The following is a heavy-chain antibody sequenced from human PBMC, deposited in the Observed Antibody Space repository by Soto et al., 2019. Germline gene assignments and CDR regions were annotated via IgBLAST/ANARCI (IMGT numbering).Heavy chain of an antibody. Sequence: QVQLVKSGPEVRQPGSSVRVSCKSSGGTFSSSAISWVRQAPGQGLEWMGGIIPIFGTADTAQKFQGRVTITAEESTTTAYMELSSLTSEDRAVYFCARDKDRVQLGGNYYYVMDDWGQGTTVTVSS. V-gene: IGHV1-69*12. CDR3: ARDKDRVQLGGNYYYVMDD. CDR1: GGTFSSSA. D-gene: IGHD1-1*01. CDR2: IIPIFGTA. J-gene: IGHJ6*02.